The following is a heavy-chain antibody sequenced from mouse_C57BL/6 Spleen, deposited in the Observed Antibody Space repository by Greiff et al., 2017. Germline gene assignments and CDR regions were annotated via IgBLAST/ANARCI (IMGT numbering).Heavy chain of an antibody. CDR1: GFTFSSYA. V-gene: IGHV5-4*01. Sequence: EVLLVESGGGLVKPGGSLKLSCAASGFTFSSYAMSWVRQTPEKRLEWVATISDGGSYTYYPDNVKGRFTISRDNAKNNLYLQMSHLKAEDTAMYYCASNYYAMDYWGKGTSVTVSS. CDR3: ASNYYAMDY. CDR2: ISDGGSYT. J-gene: IGHJ4*01.